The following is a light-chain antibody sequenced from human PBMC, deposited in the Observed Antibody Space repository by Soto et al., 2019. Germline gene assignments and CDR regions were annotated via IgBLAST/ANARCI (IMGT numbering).Light chain of an antibody. CDR2: AAS. Sequence: DIQMTQSPSSLSASVGDRVTITCRASQSISNYLNWYQQKPGKAPKLLMYAASSLQSGVPSRFGGSGSGTDFTLTISSLQPEDFATYYCQQSYSTARTFGQGTKVEIK. V-gene: IGKV1-39*01. CDR1: QSISNY. CDR3: QQSYSTART. J-gene: IGKJ1*01.